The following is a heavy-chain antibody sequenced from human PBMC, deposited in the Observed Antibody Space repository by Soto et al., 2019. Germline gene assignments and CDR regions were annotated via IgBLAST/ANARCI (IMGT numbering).Heavy chain of an antibody. Sequence: LRLSCAASGFTFSSYGMHGVRQAPGKGLEWVAVISYDGSNKYYADSVKGRFTISRDNSKNTLYLQMNSLRAEDTAVYYCAKDTYDILTTDGYYFDYWGQGTLVTVSS. CDR1: GFTFSSYG. D-gene: IGHD3-9*01. CDR3: AKDTYDILTTDGYYFDY. J-gene: IGHJ4*02. V-gene: IGHV3-30*18. CDR2: ISYDGSNK.